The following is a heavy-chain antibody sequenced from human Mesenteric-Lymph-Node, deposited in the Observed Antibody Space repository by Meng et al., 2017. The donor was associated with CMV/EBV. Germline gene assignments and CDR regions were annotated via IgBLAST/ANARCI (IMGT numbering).Heavy chain of an antibody. V-gene: IGHV3-30*02. D-gene: IGHD4-23*01. Sequence: GGSLRLSCAASGFTFSSSGMHWVRQAPGKGLEWVAFIEYDGSNKYYADSVKGRFTISRDNSKNTLSLQMNSLRAEDTAVYYCAKDPPYGGNFGYWGQGTLVTVSS. CDR2: IEYDGSNK. J-gene: IGHJ4*02. CDR3: AKDPPYGGNFGY. CDR1: GFTFSSSG.